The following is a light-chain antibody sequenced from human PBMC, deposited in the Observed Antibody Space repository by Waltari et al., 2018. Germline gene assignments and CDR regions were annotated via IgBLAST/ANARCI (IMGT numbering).Light chain of an antibody. Sequence: EIVLTQSPGTLSLSPGERATLSCRASQSVSSSYLAWYQQKPGQAPRLLIYGASCRATGIPDRISGSGSGTDFTLTISRLEPEDFAVYYCQQYGSSPRTFGQGTKLEIK. V-gene: IGKV3-20*01. CDR1: QSVSSSY. CDR3: QQYGSSPRT. CDR2: GAS. J-gene: IGKJ2*02.